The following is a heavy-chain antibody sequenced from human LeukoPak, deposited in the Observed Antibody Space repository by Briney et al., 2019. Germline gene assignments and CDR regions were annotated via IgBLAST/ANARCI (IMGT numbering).Heavy chain of an antibody. CDR2: IYSGGST. CDR1: GFTVSNNY. D-gene: IGHD3-22*01. J-gene: IGHJ4*02. Sequence: PGGSLRLSCAASGFTVSNNYMSWVRQPPGKGLEWVSVIYSGGSTYYADFVKGRFTISKDNSKNTLYLQMNSLRAEDTAVYYCVRDLGDSPDYWGQGTLVTVSS. V-gene: IGHV3-66*02. CDR3: VRDLGDSPDY.